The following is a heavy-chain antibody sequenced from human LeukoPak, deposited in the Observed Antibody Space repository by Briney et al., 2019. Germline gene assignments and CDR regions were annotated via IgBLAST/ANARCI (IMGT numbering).Heavy chain of an antibody. CDR2: FYTSGST. J-gene: IGHJ6*03. CDR1: SGSITSYQ. Sequence: TSETLSLTCNVTSGSITSYQWSWIRQPPGKGLEWIGYFYTSGSTNYNPSLKSRVTMSADTSKNQFSLKLISVTAADTAVYYCARHPNYYYYYMDVWGRGTTVTVSS. V-gene: IGHV4-4*09. CDR3: ARHPNYYYYYMDV.